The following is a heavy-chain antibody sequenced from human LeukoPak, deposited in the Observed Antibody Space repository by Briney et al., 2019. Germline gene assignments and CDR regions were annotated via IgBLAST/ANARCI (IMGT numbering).Heavy chain of an antibody. V-gene: IGHV3-21*01. J-gene: IGHJ5*02. D-gene: IGHD3-3*01. CDR3: ARGPGFWSAYNWFDP. Sequence: PGGSLRLSCAASGFTFSSYSMNWVRQAPGKGLEWVSSISSSSSYIYYADSVKGRFTISRDNAKNSLYLQMNSLRAEDTAVYYWARGPGFWSAYNWFDPWGQGTLVTVSS. CDR2: ISSSSSYI. CDR1: GFTFSSYS.